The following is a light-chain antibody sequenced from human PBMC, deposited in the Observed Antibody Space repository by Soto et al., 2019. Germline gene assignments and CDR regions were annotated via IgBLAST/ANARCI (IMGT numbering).Light chain of an antibody. Sequence: DIQVTQSPSSLSASVQDRVTITCRAILGIGKYLAWYQQKPGKVPEVLIYATTTLGSGVPVRFSGSGSGTAFPPTISSRPREGVATYYCHKYNTGPLSVGEGTKVDIK. V-gene: IGKV1-27*01. CDR1: LGIGKY. CDR3: HKYNTGPLS. J-gene: IGKJ1*01. CDR2: ATT.